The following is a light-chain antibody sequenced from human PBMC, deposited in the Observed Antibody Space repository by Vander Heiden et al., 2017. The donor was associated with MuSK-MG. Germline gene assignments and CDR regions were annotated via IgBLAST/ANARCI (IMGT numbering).Light chain of an antibody. Sequence: SFELTQPPSVSVAPGQTARITCSGDELTRHYSYWYQQKPGQGPVLVIYNDTERPSGIPARFSGSNSGTTVTFTIRGVQAEDEGDYYCQSAAGSETSRLTFGGGTKLTVL. CDR1: ELTRHY. V-gene: IGLV3-25*03. CDR2: NDT. J-gene: IGLJ2*01. CDR3: QSAAGSETSRLT.